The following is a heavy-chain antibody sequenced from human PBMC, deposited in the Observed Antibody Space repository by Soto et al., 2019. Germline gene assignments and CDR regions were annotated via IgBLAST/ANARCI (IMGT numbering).Heavy chain of an antibody. V-gene: IGHV3-30*18. CDR3: AKDQRSSGYGPLDY. D-gene: IGHD3-22*01. CDR2: ISYDGSNK. J-gene: IGHJ4*02. CDR1: GFTFSSYG. Sequence: GGSLRLSCAASGFTFSSYGMHWVRQAPGKGLEWVAVISYDGSNKYYADSVKGRFTISRDNSKNTLYLQMNSLRAEDTAVYYCAKDQRSSGYGPLDYWGQGTLVTVSS.